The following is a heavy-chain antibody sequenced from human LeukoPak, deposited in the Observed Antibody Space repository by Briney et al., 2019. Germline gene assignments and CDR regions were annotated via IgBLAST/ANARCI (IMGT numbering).Heavy chain of an antibody. CDR3: ARDQRNSGASDY. Sequence: PGGSLRLSCAASGFTVSSNYMSWVRQAPGKGLEWVSVIYGGGSTYYSDSVKGRFTISRDNSKNTLYLQMNSLRDEDAAVYFCARDQRNSGASDYWGQRTLVTVPS. V-gene: IGHV3-53*01. CDR1: GFTVSSNY. CDR2: IYGGGST. J-gene: IGHJ4*02. D-gene: IGHD2-15*01.